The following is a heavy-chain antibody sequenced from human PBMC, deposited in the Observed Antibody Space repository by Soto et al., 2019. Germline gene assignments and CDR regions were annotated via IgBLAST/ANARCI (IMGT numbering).Heavy chain of an antibody. D-gene: IGHD6-19*01. J-gene: IGHJ4*02. V-gene: IGHV3-7*01. Sequence: EVQLVESGGALVQPGGSLRLSCATSGFTFTHYWMNWVRQAPGKGLEWVANINIDGTEKYYGDSVKGRFTISRDNAKNSLYRQMGSLRDEDMDVYYCARNRGWEMLDYWGQGTLVTVSS. CDR1: GFTFTHYW. CDR3: ARNRGWEMLDY. CDR2: INIDGTEK.